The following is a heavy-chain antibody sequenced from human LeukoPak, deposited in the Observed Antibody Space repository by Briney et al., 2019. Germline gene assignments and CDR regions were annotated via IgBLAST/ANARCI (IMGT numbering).Heavy chain of an antibody. V-gene: IGHV4-59*01. CDR3: ARDSGWLQLHNAFDI. CDR2: TYYSGST. Sequence: PSETLSLTCTVSGGSISSYYWSWIRQPPGKGLEWIGYTYYSGSTNYNPSLKSRVTISVDTSKNQFSLKLSSVTAADTAVYYCARDSGWLQLHNAFDIWGQGTMVTVSS. D-gene: IGHD5-24*01. J-gene: IGHJ3*02. CDR1: GGSISSYY.